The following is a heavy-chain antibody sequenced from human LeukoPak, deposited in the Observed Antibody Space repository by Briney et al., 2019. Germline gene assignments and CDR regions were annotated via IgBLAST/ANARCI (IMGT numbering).Heavy chain of an antibody. CDR2: ISSSSSYI. D-gene: IGHD3-10*01. CDR3: AREAGTTGRLYYYYYYMDV. Sequence: PGGSLRLSCAASGFTFSSYSMNWVRQAPGRGLEWVSSISSSSSYIYYADSVKGRFTISRDNAKNSLYLQMNSLRAEDTAVYYCAREAGTTGRLYYYYYYMDVWGKGTTVTVSS. J-gene: IGHJ6*03. CDR1: GFTFSSYS. V-gene: IGHV3-21*01.